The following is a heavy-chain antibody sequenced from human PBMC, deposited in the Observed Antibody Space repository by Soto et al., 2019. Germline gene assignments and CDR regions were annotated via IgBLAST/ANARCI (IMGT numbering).Heavy chain of an antibody. V-gene: IGHV3-30*18. J-gene: IGHJ6*02. CDR3: AKLPRSGWYHYHYGMDV. Sequence: QVQLEESGGGVVQPGRSLRLSCGASGFSFSSYGMHWVRQAPGKGLEWVAVISHDESIKEYLDSVKGRFAISRDNAKNTLYLQMSSLRTEDTAVYYCAKLPRSGWYHYHYGMDVWGQGTTVIVSS. CDR1: GFSFSSYG. D-gene: IGHD6-19*01. CDR2: ISHDESIK.